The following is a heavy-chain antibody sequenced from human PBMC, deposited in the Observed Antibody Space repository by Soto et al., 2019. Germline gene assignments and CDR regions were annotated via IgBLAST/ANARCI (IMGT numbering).Heavy chain of an antibody. D-gene: IGHD2-15*01. V-gene: IGHV4-39*01. J-gene: IGHJ4*02. CDR3: ARSVVVAATLSFGY. CDR1: GGSISSSSYY. Sequence: SETLSLTCTVSGGSISSSSYYWGWIRQPPGKGLEWIGSIYYSGSTYYNPSLKSRVTISVDTSKNQFSLKLSSVTAADTAVYYCARSVVVAATLSFGYWGQGTLVTVSS. CDR2: IYYSGST.